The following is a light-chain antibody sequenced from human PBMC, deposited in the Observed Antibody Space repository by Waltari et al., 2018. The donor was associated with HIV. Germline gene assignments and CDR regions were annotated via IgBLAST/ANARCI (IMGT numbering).Light chain of an antibody. CDR2: EES. CDR1: QHVNYY. CDR3: QHRYNWPRT. V-gene: IGKV3-11*01. Sequence: EIVLTQSPATLSLSPGERATLSCRASQHVNYYLVWYQQKPGQAPRLLIYEESKRATGIPARFSGSGAGTDFTLTISSLEPEDFAVYYCQHRYNWPRTFGQGTKVEIK. J-gene: IGKJ1*01.